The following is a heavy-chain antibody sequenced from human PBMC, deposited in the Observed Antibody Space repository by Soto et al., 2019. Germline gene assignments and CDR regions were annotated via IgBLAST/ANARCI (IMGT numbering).Heavy chain of an antibody. CDR1: RFSSSSWS. CDR3: VNDLSRDSGYDTTEFDY. CDR2: ISSSSSTI. Sequence: VLLTHARAAARFSSSSWSMNCYHKAPGKGLEWVSYISSSSSTIYYADSVKGRFTISRDNAKNSLYLQMSSLRAEDTAVYYCVNDLSRDSGYDTTEFDYWVQGTLVTVSS. J-gene: IGHJ4*02. D-gene: IGHD5-12*01. V-gene: IGHV3-48*01.